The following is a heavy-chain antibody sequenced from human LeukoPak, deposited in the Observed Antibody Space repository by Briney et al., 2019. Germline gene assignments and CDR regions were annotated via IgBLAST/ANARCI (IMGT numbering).Heavy chain of an antibody. D-gene: IGHD3-16*01. CDR2: ITISSSYT. J-gene: IGHJ4*02. V-gene: IGHV3-21*01. Sequence: GGSLRLSCAASGFTFISYSMTWVRQAPGKRREWVSSITISSSYTYYPYSVKGRFTISRDNAKNSQYLQMNSLRAEDMAVYYCARDLLDLGDYWGQGTLVTVSS. CDR3: ARDLLDLGDY. CDR1: GFTFISYS.